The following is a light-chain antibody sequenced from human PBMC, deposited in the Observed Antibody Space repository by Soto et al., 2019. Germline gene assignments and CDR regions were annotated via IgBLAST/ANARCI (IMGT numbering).Light chain of an antibody. CDR3: QQHSPYPLT. Sequence: SQLRQYPFVLSAAVGETVGITCRASQTLSNYLAWYQQQPGKAPDLLIYSASTLQSGVPSRFSGSGSETEFTLTISGLQPEDFATYYCQQHSPYPLTFGGGTKVDI. V-gene: IGKV1-9*01. J-gene: IGKJ4*01. CDR1: QTLSNY. CDR2: SAS.